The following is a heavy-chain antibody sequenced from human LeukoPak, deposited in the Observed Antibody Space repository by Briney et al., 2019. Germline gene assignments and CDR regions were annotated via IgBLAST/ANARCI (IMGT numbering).Heavy chain of an antibody. D-gene: IGHD2-2*01. CDR2: IYPGDSDT. V-gene: IGHV5-51*01. CDR1: GYSFTTYW. CDR3: ARLNAYAFET. Sequence: GESLKISCKGSGYSFTTYWIGWVRQLPGKGLEWPGIIYPGDSDTRYSPSFQGQVTLSADKSITTAYLQWSSLKASDTAMYFCARLNAYAFETWGQGTMVTVSS. J-gene: IGHJ3*02.